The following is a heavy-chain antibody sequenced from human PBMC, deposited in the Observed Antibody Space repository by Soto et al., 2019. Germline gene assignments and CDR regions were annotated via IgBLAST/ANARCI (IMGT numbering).Heavy chain of an antibody. D-gene: IGHD3-22*01. CDR3: ARENDSSNDYGMDV. Sequence: ASVKVSCKASGYTFTGYYMHWVRQAPGQGLEWMGWINPNSGGTNYAQKFQGWVTMTRDTSISTAYMELSRLRSDDTAVYYCARENDSSNDYGMDVWGQGTTVTVSS. V-gene: IGHV1-2*04. CDR2: INPNSGGT. CDR1: GYTFTGYY. J-gene: IGHJ6*02.